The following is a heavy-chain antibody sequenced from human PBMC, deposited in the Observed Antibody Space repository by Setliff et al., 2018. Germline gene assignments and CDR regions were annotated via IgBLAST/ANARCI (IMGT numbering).Heavy chain of an antibody. J-gene: IGHJ4*02. CDR3: ARGGYSRGPPVYYFDY. CDR1: GDSISSSNW. CDR2: INHSGST. Sequence: PSETLSLTCAVSGDSISSSNWWNWVRQPPGKGLEWIGEINHSGSTNYNPSLKSRVTISVDTSKNQFSLKLSSVTAADTAVYYCARGGYSRGPPVYYFDYWGQGTLVTVSS. V-gene: IGHV4-4*02. D-gene: IGHD5-12*01.